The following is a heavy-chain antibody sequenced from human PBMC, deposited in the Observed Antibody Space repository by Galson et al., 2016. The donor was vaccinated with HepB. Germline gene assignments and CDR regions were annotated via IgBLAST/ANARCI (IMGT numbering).Heavy chain of an antibody. CDR2: IIPLYGTA. CDR3: ARVRDGYNGYFYYGMDV. CDR1: GGTFNSYA. Sequence: SVKVSCKASGGTFNSYAISWVRQAPGQGLEWMGGIIPLYGTANYAQKFQGRVTIIADESTSTAYMELSSLRSEDTAMYYCARVRDGYNGYFYYGMDVWGQGTTVTGSS. J-gene: IGHJ6*02. V-gene: IGHV1-69*13. D-gene: IGHD5-24*01.